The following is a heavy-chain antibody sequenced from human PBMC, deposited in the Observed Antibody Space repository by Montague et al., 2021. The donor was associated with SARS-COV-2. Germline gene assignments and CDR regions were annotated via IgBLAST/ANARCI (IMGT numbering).Heavy chain of an antibody. CDR1: GGSISSDSYY. D-gene: IGHD6-25*01. V-gene: IGHV4-39*01. J-gene: IGHJ4*02. CDR2: IHSSGST. Sequence: SETLSLTCTVAGGSISSDSYYWGWIRQPPGKGLEWIGNIHSSGSTYYKSRVTISVDTSKNQFPLKVTSVTAADTAVYYCARRLEGSGWLDYWGQGTLVTVSS. CDR3: ARRLEGSGWLDY.